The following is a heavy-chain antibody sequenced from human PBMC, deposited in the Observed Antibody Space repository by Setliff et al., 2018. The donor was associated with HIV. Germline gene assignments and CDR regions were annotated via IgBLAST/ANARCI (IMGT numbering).Heavy chain of an antibody. CDR2: IGTSAGRS. CDR3: AKWASLTASSWDY. J-gene: IGHJ4*02. D-gene: IGHD6-13*01. Sequence: GESLKISCAASGFTFSSYAMSWVRQAPGKGLEWVSTIGTSAGRSYYADSVKGRFTISRDNSENTLYLQMNSLRADDTAVYYCAKWASLTASSWDYWGQGTLVTVSS. CDR1: GFTFSSYA. V-gene: IGHV3-23*01.